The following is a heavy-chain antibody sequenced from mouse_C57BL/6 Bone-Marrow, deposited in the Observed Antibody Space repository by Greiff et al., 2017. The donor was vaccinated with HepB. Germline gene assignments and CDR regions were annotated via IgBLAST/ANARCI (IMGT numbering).Heavy chain of an antibody. CDR1: GYTFTSYW. Sequence: QVQLQQPGAELVKPGASVKMSCKASGYTFTSYWITWVKQRPGQGLAWIGDIYPGSGSTNYNEKFKSKATLTVDTSSSTAYMQLSSRTSEDSAVYYCARGGDSSVFYYFDYWGQGTTLTVSS. D-gene: IGHD3-2*02. CDR3: ARGGDSSVFYYFDY. CDR2: IYPGSGST. V-gene: IGHV1-55*01. J-gene: IGHJ2*01.